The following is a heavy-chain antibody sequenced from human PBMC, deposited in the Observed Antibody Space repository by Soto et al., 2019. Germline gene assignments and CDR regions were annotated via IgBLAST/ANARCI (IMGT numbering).Heavy chain of an antibody. V-gene: IGHV3-15*01. J-gene: IGHJ3*02. Sequence: GGSLRLSCAASGITFSNAWMTWVRQAPGKGLEYIGRIRSKTDGGTTEYAAPVEGRFTISRDDSKNTLYLQMGGLKTEDTAVYYCTTTRPGTNVFDNWGQGTLVTVSS. CDR1: GITFSNAW. D-gene: IGHD6-13*01. CDR3: TTTRPGTNVFDN. CDR2: IRSKTDGGTT.